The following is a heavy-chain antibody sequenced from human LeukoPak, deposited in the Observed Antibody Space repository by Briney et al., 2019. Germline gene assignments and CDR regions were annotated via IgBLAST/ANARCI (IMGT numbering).Heavy chain of an antibody. CDR1: GYTFTGYY. J-gene: IGHJ4*02. D-gene: IGHD3-3*01. CDR3: ATEYDFWSGYAGRDFDY. V-gene: IGHV1-2*02. CDR2: INPNSGGT. Sequence: GASVKVSCKASGYTFTGYYMHWVRQAPGQGLEWMGWINPNSGGTNYAQKFQGRVTMTRDTSISTAYMELSRLRSDDTAVYYCATEYDFWSGYAGRDFDYWGQGTLVTVSS.